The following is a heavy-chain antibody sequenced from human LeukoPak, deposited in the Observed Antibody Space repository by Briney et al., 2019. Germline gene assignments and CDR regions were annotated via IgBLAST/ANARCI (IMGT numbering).Heavy chain of an antibody. CDR3: AREGYCSSTSCYKVQPYYYYYMDV. Sequence: ASVKVSCKASGYTFTSYGISWVRQAPGQGLEWMGWISAYNGNTNYAQKLQGRVTMTTDTSTSTAYMELRSLRSDDTAVYYCAREGYCSSTSCYKVQPYYYYYMDVWGKGTAVTVSS. D-gene: IGHD2-2*02. J-gene: IGHJ6*03. CDR1: GYTFTSYG. V-gene: IGHV1-18*01. CDR2: ISAYNGNT.